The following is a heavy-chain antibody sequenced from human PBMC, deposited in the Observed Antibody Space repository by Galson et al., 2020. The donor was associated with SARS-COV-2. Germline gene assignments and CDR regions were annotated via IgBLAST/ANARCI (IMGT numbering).Heavy chain of an antibody. Sequence: TGGSLRLSCAASGFTFSSYWMSWVRQAPGKGLEWVANIKQDGSEKYYVDSVKGRFTISRDNAKNSLYLQMNSLRAEDTAVYYCARGGDFWSGPHYYYYGMDVWGQGTTVTVSS. D-gene: IGHD3-3*01. CDR2: IKQDGSEK. J-gene: IGHJ6*02. V-gene: IGHV3-7*03. CDR1: GFTFSSYW. CDR3: ARGGDFWSGPHYYYYGMDV.